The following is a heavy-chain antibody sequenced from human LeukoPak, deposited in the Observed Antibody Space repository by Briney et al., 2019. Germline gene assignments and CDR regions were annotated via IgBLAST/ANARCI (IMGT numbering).Heavy chain of an antibody. D-gene: IGHD1-26*01. J-gene: IGHJ6*03. CDR3: ARDPYSGNYGNYYYYYMDV. CDR2: ISSAGAK. Sequence: GGSLRLSCAASGFVFSTHGMNWVRQAPGKGLEWISYISSAGAKFYADSVKGRFTISRDNAKNSLYLQMNSLGPEDTAVYYCARDPYSGNYGNYYYYYMDVWGKGTTVTISS. CDR1: GFVFSTHG. V-gene: IGHV3-21*05.